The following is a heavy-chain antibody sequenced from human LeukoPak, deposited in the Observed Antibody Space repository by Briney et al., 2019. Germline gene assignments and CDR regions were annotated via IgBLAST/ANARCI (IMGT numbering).Heavy chain of an antibody. V-gene: IGHV4-31*03. CDR2: VYYSGTS. Sequence: SQTLSLTCTVSGVSISSGGNYWSWVRHHPEKGLEWFGCVYYSGTSYYNPSLRSRATISLDTSKKQFSLNLNSVTAAHTAVYCATSYYCSGSYQPVWFDPWGQGTLVTVSS. D-gene: IGHD3-10*01. J-gene: IGHJ5*02. CDR3: ATSYYCSGSYQPVWFDP. CDR1: GVSISSGGNY.